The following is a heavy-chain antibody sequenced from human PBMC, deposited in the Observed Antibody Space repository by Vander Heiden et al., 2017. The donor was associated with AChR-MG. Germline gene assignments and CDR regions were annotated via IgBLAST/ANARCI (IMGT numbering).Heavy chain of an antibody. CDR2: IYTAGSP. J-gene: IGHJ6*02. V-gene: IGHV3-53*02. CDR3: ARVRARDYFYSMDV. CDR1: GFSVSTNS. Sequence: DVQLVETGGGLIQPGGSLRLPCAASGFSVSTNSMNWVRQAPGKGLEWLSLIYTAGSPYYADSVKGRFTVSRDNSMNTLYLQMNSLRAEDTAVYYCARVRARDYFYSMDVWGLGTTVTVSS. D-gene: IGHD6-6*01.